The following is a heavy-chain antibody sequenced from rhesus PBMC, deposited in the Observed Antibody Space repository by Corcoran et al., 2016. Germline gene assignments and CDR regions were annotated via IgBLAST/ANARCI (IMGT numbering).Heavy chain of an antibody. CDR3: ARDRGYSNYLDY. J-gene: IGHJ4*01. CDR1: GGPISSGYCY. CDR2: IYSNSEST. D-gene: IGHD5-24*01. Sequence: QVQLQESGPGVVQPSETLSLTCAVSGGPISSGYCYWSWIRQPPGKGLEWIGGIYSNSESTNYNPSLKSRVTISKDTSKNQFSLKLSSVTATDTAVYYCARDRGYSNYLDYWGQGVLVTVSS. V-gene: IGHV4S12*01.